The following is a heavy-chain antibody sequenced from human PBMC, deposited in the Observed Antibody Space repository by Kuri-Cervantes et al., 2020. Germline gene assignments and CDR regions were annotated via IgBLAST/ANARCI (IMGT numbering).Heavy chain of an antibody. CDR3: ARDLRSIMITFGGVIAFPDY. V-gene: IGHV1-2*02. CDR1: GYTFTGYY. J-gene: IGHJ4*02. Sequence: ASVKVSCKASGYTFTGYYMHWVRQAPGQGLEWRGWINPNSGNTNYAQKLQGRVTMTTDTSTSTAYMELRSLRSDDTAVYYCARDLRSIMITFGGVIAFPDYWGQGTLVTVSS. CDR2: INPNSGNT. D-gene: IGHD3-16*02.